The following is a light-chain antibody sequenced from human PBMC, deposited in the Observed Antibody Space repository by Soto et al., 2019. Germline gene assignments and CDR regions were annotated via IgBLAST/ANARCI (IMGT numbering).Light chain of an antibody. Sequence: EIVLTQSPGTLSLSPGERATLSCRASQSVSSSYLAWYQQKPGQAPRLLIYGASSRATGIPDRFSGSGSGTDFTLTFSRLEPEDFAVYYCQQYGSSHAYTFGQGTKLEIK. V-gene: IGKV3-20*01. CDR2: GAS. CDR3: QQYGSSHAYT. J-gene: IGKJ2*01. CDR1: QSVSSSY.